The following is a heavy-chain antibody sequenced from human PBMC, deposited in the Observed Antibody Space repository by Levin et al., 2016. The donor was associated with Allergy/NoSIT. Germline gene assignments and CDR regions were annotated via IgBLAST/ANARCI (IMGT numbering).Heavy chain of an antibody. Sequence: GESLKISCAASGFTFSSYAMHWVRQAPGKGLEWVAVISYDGSNKYYADSVKGRFTISRDNSKNTLYLQMNSLRAEDTAVYYCAREWDTAMVGIDYWGQGTLVTVSS. V-gene: IGHV3-30-3*01. D-gene: IGHD5-18*01. CDR3: AREWDTAMVGIDY. CDR1: GFTFSSYA. CDR2: ISYDGSNK. J-gene: IGHJ4*02.